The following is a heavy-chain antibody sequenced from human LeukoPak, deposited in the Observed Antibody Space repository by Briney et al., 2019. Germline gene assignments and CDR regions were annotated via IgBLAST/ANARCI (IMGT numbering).Heavy chain of an antibody. Sequence: GGSLRLSCAASGFTFSSYAMSWVRQAPGKGLEWVSAISGSGGSTYYADSVKGRFTISRDNAKNSLYLQMNSLRVEDTAVYYCARGGGITIFGEFNYWGQGTLVTVSS. CDR1: GFTFSSYA. V-gene: IGHV3-23*01. D-gene: IGHD3-3*01. CDR2: ISGSGGST. J-gene: IGHJ4*02. CDR3: ARGGGITIFGEFNY.